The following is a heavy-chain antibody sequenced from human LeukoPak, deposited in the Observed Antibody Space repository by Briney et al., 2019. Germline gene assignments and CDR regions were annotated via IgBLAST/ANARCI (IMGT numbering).Heavy chain of an antibody. CDR2: INWNGGST. CDR3: ARDRGGPKGYYYYYMDV. CDR1: GFTFDDYG. J-gene: IGHJ6*03. V-gene: IGHV3-20*04. Sequence: TGGSLRLSCAASGFTFDDYGMSWVRQAPGKGLEWVSGINWNGGSTGYADSVKGRFTISRDNAKNSLYLQMNSLRAEDTALYYCARDRGGPKGYYYYYMDVWGQGTLVTVSS.